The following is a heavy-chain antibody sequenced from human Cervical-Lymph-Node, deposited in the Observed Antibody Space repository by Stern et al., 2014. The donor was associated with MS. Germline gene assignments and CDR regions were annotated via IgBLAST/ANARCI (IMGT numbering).Heavy chain of an antibody. CDR1: GYTFTTPNYG. D-gene: IGHD4-11*01. V-gene: IGHV1-18*01. CDR3: ARERLRDFNDYHFDS. Sequence: VQLVQSGPEVRQPGASVRVSCKASGYTFTTPNYGIAWVREAPGRGLEWMGVISSYNGNTVYAQKLQDRVTMTTDTSTSTAYMELRSLRSDDTAFYYCARERLRDFNDYHFDSWGQGTLVTVSS. CDR2: ISSYNGNT. J-gene: IGHJ4*02.